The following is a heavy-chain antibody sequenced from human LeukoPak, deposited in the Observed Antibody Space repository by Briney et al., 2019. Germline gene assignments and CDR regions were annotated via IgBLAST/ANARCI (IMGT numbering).Heavy chain of an antibody. J-gene: IGHJ4*02. D-gene: IGHD2-21*02. CDR1: GGTFSSYA. CDR2: IITIFGTA. V-gene: IGHV1-69*05. Sequence: SVKVSCKASGGTFSSYAISWVRQAPGQGLEWMGGIITIFGTANYAQKFQGRVTITTDESTSTAYMELSSLRSEDTAVYYCATHCGGDCDEVTYFDYWGQGTLVTVSS. CDR3: ATHCGGDCDEVTYFDY.